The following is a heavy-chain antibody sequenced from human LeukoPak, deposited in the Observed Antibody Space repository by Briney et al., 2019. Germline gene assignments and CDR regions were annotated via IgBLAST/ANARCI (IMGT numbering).Heavy chain of an antibody. CDR2: ISYSGGT. V-gene: IGHV4-39*07. CDR1: DGSIINNNHY. Sequence: SETLSLTCTVSDGSIINNNHYWGWARQPPGKGLEWIGSISYSGGTNYNPSLKSRVTISVDKSKNQFSLKLSSVSAADTAVYYCAREARPMIVVAGWFDPWGQGTLVTVSS. CDR3: AREARPMIVVAGWFDP. D-gene: IGHD3-22*01. J-gene: IGHJ5*02.